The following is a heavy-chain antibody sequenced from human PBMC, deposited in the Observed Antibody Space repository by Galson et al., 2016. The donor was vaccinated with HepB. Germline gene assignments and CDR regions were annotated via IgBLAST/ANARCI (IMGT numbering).Heavy chain of an antibody. CDR3: AREESSGSYCNY. CDR2: ICRVSDNM. CDR1: GFTFSGYS. V-gene: IGHV3-48*02. D-gene: IGHD1-26*01. Sequence: SLRLSCAGSGFTFSGYSMNWVRQAPGKGLEWISYICRVSDNMYYTDSVRGRFTISRDNAKSSLLLQMNSLRDEDTAVYYCAREESSGSYCNYWGQGTLVTVSS. J-gene: IGHJ4*02.